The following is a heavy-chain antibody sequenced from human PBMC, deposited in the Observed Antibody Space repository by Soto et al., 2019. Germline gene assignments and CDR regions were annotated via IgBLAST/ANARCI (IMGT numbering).Heavy chain of an antibody. CDR2: INPSGGSS. V-gene: IGHV3-23*01. D-gene: IGHD3-10*01. J-gene: IGHJ4*02. CDR3: AKDLSFQRNYFDY. Sequence: GGSLRLSCAASGFIFSSYAMSWVRQAPGKGLEWVSTINPSGGSSYYAASVKGRFTISRDNSRNTLSLQMNSLRAEDTAVYYCAKDLSFQRNYFDYWGQGTLVTVSS. CDR1: GFIFSSYA.